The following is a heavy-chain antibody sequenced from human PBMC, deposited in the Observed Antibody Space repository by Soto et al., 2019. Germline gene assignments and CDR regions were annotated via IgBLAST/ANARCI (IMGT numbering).Heavy chain of an antibody. CDR2: ISYNGSNK. J-gene: IGHJ2*01. CDR3: AGGTGGGWYFDL. D-gene: IGHD6-25*01. V-gene: IGHV3-30*03. Sequence: QVQLVESGGGVVQPGRSLRLSCAASGFTFSSYGMHWVRQAPGKGLEWVAVISYNGSNKYYADSVKGRFTISRDNSKNPLYLQMNSLRAEDTAVYYCAGGTGGGWYFDLWGRGTLVTVSS. CDR1: GFTFSSYG.